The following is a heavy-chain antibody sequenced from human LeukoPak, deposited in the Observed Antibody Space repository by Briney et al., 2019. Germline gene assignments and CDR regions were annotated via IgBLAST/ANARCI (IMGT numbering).Heavy chain of an antibody. CDR3: ARDRGQLPY. CDR1: GFTLSSDW. CDR2: IKYDGSEK. V-gene: IGHV3-7*03. Sequence: RGSLRLSCAAPGFTLSSDWMSWVRQAPGEGREWVANIKYDGSEKYSVYSVKGRFTISRDNAKNSLYLQVTSLRAEDTDVYYCARDRGQLPYWGQGTLVTVSS. J-gene: IGHJ4*02. D-gene: IGHD2-2*01.